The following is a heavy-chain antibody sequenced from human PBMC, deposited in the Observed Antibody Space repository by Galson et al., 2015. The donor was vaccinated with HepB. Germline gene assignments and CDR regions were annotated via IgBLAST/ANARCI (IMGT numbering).Heavy chain of an antibody. D-gene: IGHD3-10*01. V-gene: IGHV6-1*01. CDR1: GDSVSSNSAA. J-gene: IGHJ2*01. CDR3: ARNWGGSWYFDL. Sequence: CAISGDSVSSNSAAWNWIRQSPSRGLEWLGRTYYRSNWYTDYAFSVKNRITVNPDTSRNQFSLQLNSVTPEDTAVYYCARNWGGSWYFDLWGRGTLVTVSS. CDR2: TYYRSNWYT.